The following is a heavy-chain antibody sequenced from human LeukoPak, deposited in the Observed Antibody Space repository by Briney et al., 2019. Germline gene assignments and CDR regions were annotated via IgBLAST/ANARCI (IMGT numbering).Heavy chain of an antibody. D-gene: IGHD3-10*01. Sequence: PSETLSLTCAVYGGSFSGYYWSWIRQPPGKGLEWIGEINHSGSTNYNPSLKSRVTISVDTSKNQFSLKLSSVTAADTAVYYCARGYGSGLYYYGMDVWGQGATVTVSS. CDR3: ARGYGSGLYYYGMDV. J-gene: IGHJ6*02. CDR1: GGSFSGYY. CDR2: INHSGST. V-gene: IGHV4-34*01.